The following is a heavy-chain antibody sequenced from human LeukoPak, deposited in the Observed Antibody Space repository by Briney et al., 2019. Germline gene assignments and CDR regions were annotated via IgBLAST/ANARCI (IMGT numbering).Heavy chain of an antibody. CDR3: ARGTLYDSSGYYSDY. V-gene: IGHV3-33*01. Sequence: GGSLRLSCAASGFTFSSYGMHWVRQAPGKGLEWVAVIWYDGSNKYYADSVKGRFTISRDNSKNTLYLQMNSLRAEDTAVYYCARGTLYDSSGYYSDYWGQRTLVTVSS. D-gene: IGHD3-22*01. J-gene: IGHJ4*02. CDR2: IWYDGSNK. CDR1: GFTFSSYG.